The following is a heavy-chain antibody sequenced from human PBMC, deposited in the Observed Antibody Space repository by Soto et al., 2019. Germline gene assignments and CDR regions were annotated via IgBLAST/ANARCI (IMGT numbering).Heavy chain of an antibody. Sequence: QEQLLHSGAEVRKPGSSVKVSCKASGGTFDNYAVSWVRQAPGQGLEWMGGIIPMFETVNYAQRFQGRLTIAADESTSTAYMELTSLTSADTAIYFCARGLRTGNYGMDVWGQGTTVTVSS. D-gene: IGHD2-15*01. CDR3: ARGLRTGNYGMDV. CDR2: IIPMFETV. CDR1: GGTFDNYA. J-gene: IGHJ6*02. V-gene: IGHV1-69*01.